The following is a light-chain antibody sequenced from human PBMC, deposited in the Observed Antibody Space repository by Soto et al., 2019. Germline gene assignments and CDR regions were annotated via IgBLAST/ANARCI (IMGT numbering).Light chain of an antibody. CDR2: GGS. V-gene: IGKV3-20*01. Sequence: EIVLTQSPGTLSLSPGERATLSCRASQSVTSNFLAWYQQKPGQAPRLLIYGGSTRAAGVPDRFSGSGSGTDFTLTITRVEPEDFAVYYCQQYRRSHLIYTFGQGTKLGVK. CDR3: QQYRRSHLIYT. CDR1: QSVTSNF. J-gene: IGKJ2*01.